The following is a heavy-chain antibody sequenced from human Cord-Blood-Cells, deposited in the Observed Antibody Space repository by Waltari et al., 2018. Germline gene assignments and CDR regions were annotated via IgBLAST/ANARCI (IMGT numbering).Heavy chain of an antibody. CDR3: AKAGSSSSLDY. D-gene: IGHD6-13*01. V-gene: IGHV3-30*18. J-gene: IGHJ4*02. CDR2: ISYDGSKK. CDR1: GFTFSSYG. Sequence: QVQLVESGGGVVQPGRSLRLSCAASGFTFSSYGMPWVRQDPGKGLEWVAVISYDGSKKYYADSVKGRFTISRDNSKNTLYLQMNSLRAEDTAVYYCAKAGSSSSLDYWGQGTLVTVSS.